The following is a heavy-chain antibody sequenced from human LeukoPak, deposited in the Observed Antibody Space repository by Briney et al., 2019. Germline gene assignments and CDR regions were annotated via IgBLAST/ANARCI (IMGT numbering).Heavy chain of an antibody. V-gene: IGHV3-64D*06. CDR3: WVPIAVAGLDGVDY. J-gene: IGHJ4*02. D-gene: IGHD6-19*01. CDR1: GFTFSAYA. Sequence: PGGSLRLSCSASGFTFSAYAMHWVRQAPGKGLEYASAISSNGGSTYYADSVKGRFTISRDNSKNTLFLQMTRLRVEDTAVYYCWVPIAVAGLDGVDYWGQGTLVTVSS. CDR2: ISSNGGST.